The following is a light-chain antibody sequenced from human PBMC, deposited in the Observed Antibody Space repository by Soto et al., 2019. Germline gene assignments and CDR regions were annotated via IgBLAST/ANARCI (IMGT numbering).Light chain of an antibody. Sequence: EIVLTQSAWTRALSRGERATLACRASQTVTSSYLAWFQQKPGQALRLLIYGASTRATENPDKFSGSPYGTAFNLTISRLAPEDFAVHYCQHYVSPPITFGQGTRLEIK. CDR3: QHYVSPPIT. CDR2: GAS. V-gene: IGKV3-20*01. CDR1: QTVTSSY. J-gene: IGKJ5*01.